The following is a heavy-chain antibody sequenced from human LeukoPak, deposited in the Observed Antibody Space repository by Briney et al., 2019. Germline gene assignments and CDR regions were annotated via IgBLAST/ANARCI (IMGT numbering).Heavy chain of an antibody. Sequence: NSSETLSLTCAVYGESLSGYYWSWIRQPPGKGLEWIGEINHSGSTNYNPSLKSRVTISVDTSKNQFSLKLSSVTAADTAVYYCARGGIQLWFPYYFDYWGQGTLVTVSS. CDR1: GESLSGYY. J-gene: IGHJ4*02. CDR2: INHSGST. CDR3: ARGGIQLWFPYYFDY. D-gene: IGHD5-18*01. V-gene: IGHV4-34*01.